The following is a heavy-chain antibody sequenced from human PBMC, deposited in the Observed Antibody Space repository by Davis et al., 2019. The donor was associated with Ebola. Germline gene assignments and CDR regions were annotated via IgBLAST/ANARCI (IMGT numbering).Heavy chain of an antibody. V-gene: IGHV1-2*06. J-gene: IGHJ4*02. CDR3: ARHTDDCSSPSCSLTLDF. Sequence: AASVKVSCKTSGYTFTNYAMYWVRQAPGQRLEWMGRINPNSGATNYAQKFQGRVTVTGDTSISTAYMELSRLRSDDTAVYYCARHTDDCSSPSCSLTLDFWGQGTLVTVSS. CDR2: INPNSGAT. D-gene: IGHD2-2*01. CDR1: GYTFTNYA.